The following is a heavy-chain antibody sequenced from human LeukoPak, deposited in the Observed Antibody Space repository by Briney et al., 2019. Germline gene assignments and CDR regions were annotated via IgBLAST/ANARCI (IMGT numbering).Heavy chain of an antibody. CDR3: ARESPVVLPNYWYFDL. J-gene: IGHJ2*01. Sequence: PSQTLSLTCTVSGGSISSGSYYWSWIRQPAGKGLEWIGRIYTSGSTNYNPSLKSRVTISVDASKNQFSLKLSSVTAADTAVYYCARESPVVLPNYWYFDLWGRGTLVTVPS. V-gene: IGHV4-61*02. CDR2: IYTSGST. D-gene: IGHD2-2*01. CDR1: GGSISSGSYY.